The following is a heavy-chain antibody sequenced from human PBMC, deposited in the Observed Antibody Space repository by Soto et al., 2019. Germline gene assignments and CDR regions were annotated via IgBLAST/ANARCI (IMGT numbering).Heavy chain of an antibody. J-gene: IGHJ5*02. CDR2: INPSTGGT. Sequence: QVQLVQSGAEVKKPVASVKVSCNASGYTFSGFYVHWVRQAPGQWLEWMGWINPSTGGTVYAQTFQGRVTMTSDKSISNAYMELSRLTSDDTAVFYCARGASWRYNWFDPWGQGTLVTVSS. CDR3: ARGASWRYNWFDP. V-gene: IGHV1-2*02. D-gene: IGHD2-2*01. CDR1: GYTFSGFY.